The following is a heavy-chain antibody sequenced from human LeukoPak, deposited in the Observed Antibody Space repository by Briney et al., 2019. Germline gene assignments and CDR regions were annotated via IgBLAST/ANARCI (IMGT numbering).Heavy chain of an antibody. CDR1: GFTFSSYW. V-gene: IGHV3-7*01. CDR2: IKQDGSEK. J-gene: IGHJ4*02. Sequence: PGGSLRLSCAASGFTFSSYWMSWVRQAPGKGLEWVANIKQDGSEKYYVDSVKGRFTISRDNAKNSLYLQMNSLRVEDTAVYYCAKVPLTSGWHFDYWGQGTLVTVSS. D-gene: IGHD6-19*01. CDR3: AKVPLTSGWHFDY.